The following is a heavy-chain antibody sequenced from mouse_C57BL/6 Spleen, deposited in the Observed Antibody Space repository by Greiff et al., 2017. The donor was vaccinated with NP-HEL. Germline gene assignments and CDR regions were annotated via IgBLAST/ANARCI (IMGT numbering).Heavy chain of an antibody. CDR2: IDPNSGSI. CDR1: GYTFTSYW. Sequence: QVQLQQPGAELVKPGASVKLSCKASGYTFTSYWMHWVKQRPGRGLEWIGRIDPNSGSIKYTETFKSKATLTVDKPYSTAYMQLSSLTSEDSAIYYGARPLYYGNNGYYAKGYWGQGASVTVAS. CDR3: ARPLYYGNNGYYAKGY. D-gene: IGHD2-1*01. V-gene: IGHV1-72*01. J-gene: IGHJ4*01.